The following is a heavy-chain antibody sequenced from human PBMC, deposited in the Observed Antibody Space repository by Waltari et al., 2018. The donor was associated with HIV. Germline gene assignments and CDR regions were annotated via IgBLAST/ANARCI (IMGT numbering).Heavy chain of an antibody. Sequence: QVQLVQSETQVKKPGASLKVSCKASGYRFIGFYIHWVRHAPGQGLEWGVYIKPNTGATDYAQKFQGRVTVTGDPSISTAYMEITTLRSDDTAIYYCARDPATVSSGMDVWGQGTTVIVSS. V-gene: IGHV1-2*02. CDR1: GYRFIGFY. CDR2: IKPNTGAT. D-gene: IGHD3-3*01. J-gene: IGHJ6*02. CDR3: ARDPATVSSGMDV.